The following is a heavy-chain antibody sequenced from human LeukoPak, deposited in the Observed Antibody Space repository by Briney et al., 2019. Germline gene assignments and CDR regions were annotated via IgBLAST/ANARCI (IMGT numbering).Heavy chain of an antibody. Sequence: SETLSLTCTVSGGSASGGNYYWSWIRQAPGKGLEWIGYIYYSGSTYYNPSLKSRVTISVDTSKNQFSLKLSSVTAADTAVYYCARDYPEYSGFRAFDIWGQGTMVTVSS. J-gene: IGHJ3*02. CDR1: GGSASGGNYY. D-gene: IGHD3-10*01. CDR3: ARDYPEYSGFRAFDI. CDR2: IYYSGST. V-gene: IGHV4-30-4*01.